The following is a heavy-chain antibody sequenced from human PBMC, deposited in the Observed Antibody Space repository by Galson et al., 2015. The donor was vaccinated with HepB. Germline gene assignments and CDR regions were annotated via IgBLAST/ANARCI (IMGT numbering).Heavy chain of an antibody. CDR2: ISYDGSNK. CDR3: AKDFGEELSPPDY. D-gene: IGHD3-16*02. J-gene: IGHJ4*02. Sequence: SLRLSCAASGFTFSSYGMHWVRQAPGKGLEWVAVISYDGSNKYYADSMKGRFTISRDNSKNTLYLQMNSLRAEDTAVYYCAKDFGEELSPPDYWGQGTLVTVSS. V-gene: IGHV3-30*18. CDR1: GFTFSSYG.